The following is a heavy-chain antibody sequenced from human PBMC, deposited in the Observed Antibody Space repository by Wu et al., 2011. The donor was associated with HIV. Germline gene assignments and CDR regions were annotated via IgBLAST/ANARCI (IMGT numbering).Heavy chain of an antibody. J-gene: IGHJ4*02. CDR3: ARLHRGGGDY. V-gene: IGHV1-18*01. CDR1: GYTFTNYG. Sequence: QLVQLEAEVKKPGASVKVSCKASGYTFTNYGITWVRQAPGQGLEWMGWISAYNGDTNYARKLQDRVTMTTDTSTSTAYMELRSLRSDDTAVYYCARLHRGGGDYWGQGTLVTVSS. D-gene: IGHD2-15*01. CDR2: ISAYNGDT.